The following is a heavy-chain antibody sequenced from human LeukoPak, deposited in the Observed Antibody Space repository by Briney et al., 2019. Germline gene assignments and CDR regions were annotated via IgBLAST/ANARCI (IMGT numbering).Heavy chain of an antibody. CDR1: GYTFTSLY. Sequence: ASVMVSCKASGYTFTSLYMYWVRQAPGQGLEWMGIINPSGGSTTYTQKFQDRVTMTRDMSTSTVYMELSSLRSEDTAVYYCARDGTAAGMGYWGQGTLVTVSS. J-gene: IGHJ4*02. D-gene: IGHD6-13*01. CDR2: INPSGGST. V-gene: IGHV1-46*01. CDR3: ARDGTAAGMGY.